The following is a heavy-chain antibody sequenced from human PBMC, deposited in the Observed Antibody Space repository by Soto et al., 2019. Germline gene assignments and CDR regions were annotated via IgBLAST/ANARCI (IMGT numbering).Heavy chain of an antibody. D-gene: IGHD7-27*01. CDR1: GFTFSSYG. V-gene: IGHV3-33*01. Sequence: LRFSCSASGFTFSSYGMHWVRQAPCKGLEWVAVIWYDGSNKYYADSVKGRFTISRDNSKNTLYLQMNSLRAEDTAVYYCARGRMMANCYFEYWGEGTPVTVSS. J-gene: IGHJ4*02. CDR3: ARGRMMANCYFEY. CDR2: IWYDGSNK.